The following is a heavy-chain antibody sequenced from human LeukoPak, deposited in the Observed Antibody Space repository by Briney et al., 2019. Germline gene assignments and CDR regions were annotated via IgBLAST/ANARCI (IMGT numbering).Heavy chain of an antibody. Sequence: SETLSLTCAVSGASIRSGDYYWSWIRQPPGKGLEWIGYIYDSGSTYYNPSLKSRITISVDTSENRFSLKLSSVTAADTAVYYCARDCSGGSCYGAFDIWGQGTMVTVSS. D-gene: IGHD2-15*01. J-gene: IGHJ3*02. V-gene: IGHV4-30-4*01. CDR1: GASIRSGDYY. CDR2: IYDSGST. CDR3: ARDCSGGSCYGAFDI.